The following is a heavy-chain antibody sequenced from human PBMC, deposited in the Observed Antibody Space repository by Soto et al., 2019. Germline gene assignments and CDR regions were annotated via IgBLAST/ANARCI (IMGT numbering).Heavy chain of an antibody. CDR2: SYSGGRT. D-gene: IGHD6-19*01. J-gene: IGHJ4*02. V-gene: IGHV3-66*01. CDR3: ARSTGWYCFDY. CDR1: GFTDNSNY. Sequence: EVQLVESGGGLVQPGGTLRVSCAASGFTDNSNYMTWVRQAPGKGLEWVSASYSGGRTYYADSVKGRFTISRDYSKDRLYLQMSSLRVEDTAMYDCARSTGWYCFDYWGQGTLVTVSS.